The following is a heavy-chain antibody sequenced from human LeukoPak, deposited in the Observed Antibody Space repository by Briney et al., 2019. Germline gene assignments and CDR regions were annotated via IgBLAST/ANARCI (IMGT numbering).Heavy chain of an antibody. D-gene: IGHD2-8*02. CDR2: IDRKNGET. CDR1: GYTFTAYY. CDR3: ASEAFCAGGRCYLHRVAS. Sequence: ASVKVSCKASGYTFTAYYMHWVRQAPGQGLEWMGWIDRKNGETKYAQKFQSRLTISRDTSIDTAYMELSRLISDDTALYYCASEAFCAGGRCYLHRVASWGPGTLVTVSA. J-gene: IGHJ4*02. V-gene: IGHV1-2*02.